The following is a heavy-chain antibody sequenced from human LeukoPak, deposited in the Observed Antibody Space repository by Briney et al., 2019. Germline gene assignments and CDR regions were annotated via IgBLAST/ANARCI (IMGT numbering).Heavy chain of an antibody. CDR2: ISGSGGGT. D-gene: IGHD6-13*01. J-gene: IGHJ4*02. Sequence: QAGGSLRLSCAASGFTFSSYAMSWVRQAPGKGLEWVSAISGSGGGTYYADSVKGRFTISRDNSKNTLYLQMNSLRAEDTAVYYCAKPGQQPSPPLDYWGQGTLVTVSS. CDR1: GFTFSSYA. V-gene: IGHV3-23*01. CDR3: AKPGQQPSPPLDY.